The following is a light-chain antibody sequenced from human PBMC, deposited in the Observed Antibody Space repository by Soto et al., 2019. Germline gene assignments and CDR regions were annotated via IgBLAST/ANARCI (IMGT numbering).Light chain of an antibody. CDR1: QSVSSTY. CDR3: RQYSSSQLT. J-gene: IGKJ2*01. Sequence: EIVLTQSPGTLSLSPGERATLSCRASQSVSSTYLAWYQQKPDQAPRLLIYGASSRATAIPDRFSGSGSGTDFTLTIIRLEPEDVAVYYCRQYSSSQLTFGNGTKLEIK. V-gene: IGKV3-20*01. CDR2: GAS.